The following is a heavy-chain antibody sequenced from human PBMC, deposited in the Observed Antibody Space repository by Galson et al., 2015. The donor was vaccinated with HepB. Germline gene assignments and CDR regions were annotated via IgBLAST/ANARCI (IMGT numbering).Heavy chain of an antibody. CDR1: DFSFSSYS. CDR3: ARCPFRNYYDSGTYFDF. D-gene: IGHD3-10*01. V-gene: IGHV3-48*01. CDR2: ISSGGENI. J-gene: IGHJ4*02. Sequence: SLRLSCAASDFSFSSYSFNGVRQAPGKGLQWISYISSGGENIYYADSVKGRFTISRDNAKNSLYLQMNSLRADDTAVYYCARCPFRNYYDSGTYFDFWGQGTPVTVSP.